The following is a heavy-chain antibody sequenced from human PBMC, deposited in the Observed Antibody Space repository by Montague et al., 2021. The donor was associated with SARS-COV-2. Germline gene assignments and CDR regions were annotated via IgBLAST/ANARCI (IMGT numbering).Heavy chain of an antibody. J-gene: IGHJ4*02. CDR2: TYYRSKWYN. CDR1: GDRVSSNIAT. Sequence: CVISGDRVSSNIATWNWIRQSPSRGLEWLGRTYYRSKWYNDYAESVKSRITIDPDTSKHQFSLHLNSVTPEDTAVYYCARIPVGSKYYFDFWGQGTLVTVSS. D-gene: IGHD2-2*01. CDR3: ARIPVGSKYYFDF. V-gene: IGHV6-1*01.